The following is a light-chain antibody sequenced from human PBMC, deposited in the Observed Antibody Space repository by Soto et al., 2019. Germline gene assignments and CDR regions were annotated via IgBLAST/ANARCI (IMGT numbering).Light chain of an antibody. V-gene: IGKV3-11*01. J-gene: IGKJ5*01. CDR2: DAY. CDR1: QSVRNY. CDR3: QQSSNWPLIT. Sequence: EIVLTQSPATLSLSPGETATLSCRASQSVRNYLAWYQQKPGQPPRLLIYDAYNRATGIPARFSGSGSGTDFTPTISSLEPADFAVYYCQQSSNWPLITFGQGTRLEIK.